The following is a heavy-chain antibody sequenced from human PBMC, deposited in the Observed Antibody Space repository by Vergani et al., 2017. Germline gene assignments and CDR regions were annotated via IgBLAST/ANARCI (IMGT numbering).Heavy chain of an antibody. Sequence: QVHLVESGGGVVQPGRSLTLSCSASGFTFSSYGMHWVRQAPGKGLEWVACIWYDGSNKRYVESVKGRFTISRDNSKNTVYLQMNSLRADDTAVYYCARDFRMGATILDSWGQGSLVTVTS. CDR2: IWYDGSNK. CDR3: ARDFRMGATILDS. CDR1: GFTFSSYG. J-gene: IGHJ4*02. D-gene: IGHD3-10*01. V-gene: IGHV3-33*01.